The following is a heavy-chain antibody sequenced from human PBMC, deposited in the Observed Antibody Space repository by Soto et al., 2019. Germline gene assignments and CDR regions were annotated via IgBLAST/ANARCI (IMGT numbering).Heavy chain of an antibody. CDR1: GYTFANYA. CDR2: INAGNGNT. V-gene: IGHV1-3*01. CDR3: ATSLYCSSTSCYLGY. Sequence: ASVKVSCKASGYTFANYAMHWVRQAPGQRLEWMGWINAGNGNTKYSQKFQGRVTITRDTSASTAYMELSGLTSEDTAVYYCATSLYCSSTSCYLGYWGQGTRVTVSS. D-gene: IGHD2-2*01. J-gene: IGHJ4*02.